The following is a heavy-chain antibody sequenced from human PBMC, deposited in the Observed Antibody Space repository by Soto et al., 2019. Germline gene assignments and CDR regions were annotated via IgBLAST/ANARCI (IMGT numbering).Heavy chain of an antibody. CDR2: ISGSGGST. CDR1: GFTFSSYA. CDR3: AKGRRIVEPSARAN. Sequence: EVQLLESGGGLVQPGGSLRLSCAASGFTFSSYAMSWVRQAPGKGLEWVSAISGSGGSTYYADSVKGRLTISRDNSKNTLYLQMNRLRAEDTAVYYCAKGRRIVEPSARANWGQGTLVTVSS. J-gene: IGHJ4*02. V-gene: IGHV3-23*01. D-gene: IGHD1-26*01.